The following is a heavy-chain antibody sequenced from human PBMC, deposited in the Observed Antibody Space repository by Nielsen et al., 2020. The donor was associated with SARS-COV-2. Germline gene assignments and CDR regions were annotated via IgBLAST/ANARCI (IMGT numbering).Heavy chain of an antibody. CDR2: ISYDGSNK. Sequence: GESLKISCAASGFTFSSYGMHWVRQAPGKGLEWVAVISYDGSNKYYADSVKGRFTISRDNSKNTLYLQMNSLRAEDTAVYYCAIPASGSYYGTGDYYYYGMDVWGQGTTVTVSS. D-gene: IGHD1-26*01. CDR3: AIPASGSYYGTGDYYYYGMDV. V-gene: IGHV3-30*03. J-gene: IGHJ6*02. CDR1: GFTFSSYG.